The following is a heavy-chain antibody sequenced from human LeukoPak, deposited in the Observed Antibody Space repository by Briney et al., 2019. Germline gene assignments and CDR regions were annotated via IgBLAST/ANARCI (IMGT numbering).Heavy chain of an antibody. CDR3: ASHSNVCILGN. CDR1: GFTFTNVW. J-gene: IGHJ4*02. V-gene: IGHV3-15*01. D-gene: IGHD3-3*02. Sequence: GGSLRLSCAASGFTFTNVWMSWVRQSPGKGLEWVGRIISKTGGGTTDYAAPVKGRFTISRDDSKNTLYLQMNSLKTEDTAVYYCASHSNVCILGNWGQGTLVTVSS. CDR2: IISKTGGGTT.